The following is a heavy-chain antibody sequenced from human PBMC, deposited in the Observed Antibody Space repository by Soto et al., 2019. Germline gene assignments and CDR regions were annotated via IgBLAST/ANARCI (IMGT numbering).Heavy chain of an antibody. CDR3: ARKGGLSRYYYYMDV. V-gene: IGHV1-8*01. D-gene: IGHD1-26*01. Sequence: ASVKVSCKASGYTFTSYDINWVRQATGQGLEWMGWMNPNSGNTGYAQKFQGRVTTTRNTSISTAYMELRSLRSDDTAVYYCARKGGLSRYYYYMDVWGKGTTVTVSS. CDR2: MNPNSGNT. J-gene: IGHJ6*03. CDR1: GYTFTSYD.